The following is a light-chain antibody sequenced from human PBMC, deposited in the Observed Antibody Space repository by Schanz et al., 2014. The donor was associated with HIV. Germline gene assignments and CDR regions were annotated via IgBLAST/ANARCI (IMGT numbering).Light chain of an antibody. CDR2: DDS. J-gene: IGLJ2*01. CDR3: ASWDVSLNGPV. CDR1: SSNIGAGYD. Sequence: QSVLTQPPSLSGAPGQRVSLSCNGTSSNIGAGYDVHWYQQFTGRAPKLLIFDDSSRPSGVPDRFSGSKSGTAASLAITGLQADDEADYYCASWDVSLNGPVFGGGTKLTVL. V-gene: IGLV1-40*01.